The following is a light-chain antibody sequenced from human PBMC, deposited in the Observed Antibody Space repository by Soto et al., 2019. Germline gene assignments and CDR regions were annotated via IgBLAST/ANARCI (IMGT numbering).Light chain of an antibody. CDR2: GAT. J-gene: IGKJ2*01. Sequence: EIVLTQSPGTLSLSPGERATLSCRASQTITSNYLAWYQQKPGQAPRLLIYGATSRATGVPDRFSGRGSGTDFTLTISRLEPEDSAVYYCQHNGGSPSYTFGQGTKLEI. CDR1: QTITSNY. CDR3: QHNGGSPSYT. V-gene: IGKV3-20*01.